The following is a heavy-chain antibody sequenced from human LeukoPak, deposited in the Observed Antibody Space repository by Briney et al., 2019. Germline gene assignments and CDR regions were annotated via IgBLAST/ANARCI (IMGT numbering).Heavy chain of an antibody. CDR2: IYYSGST. CDR3: ARRSRRYYYYGMDV. J-gene: IGHJ6*02. Sequence: SETLSLTCTVSGGSISSYYWSWIRQPPGKGLEWIGYIYYSGSTNYNPSLKGRVTISVDTSKNQFSLKLSSVTAADTAVYYCARRSRRYYYYGMDVWGQGTTVTVSS. CDR1: GGSISSYY. V-gene: IGHV4-59*08.